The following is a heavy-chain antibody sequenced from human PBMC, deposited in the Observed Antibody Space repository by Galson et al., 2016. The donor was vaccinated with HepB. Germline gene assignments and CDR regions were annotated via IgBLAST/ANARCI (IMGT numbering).Heavy chain of an antibody. D-gene: IGHD6-19*01. J-gene: IGHJ5*02. Sequence: SETLSLTCTISGGSISSYFWSWIRQTPGKGLEWIGCIYKSGSTNYSPSLDSRVTLSVDTSKNQFSLKLTSVTAADTAVYYCASQGSGSSNWFGPWGRGTLVTVSS. CDR3: ASQGSGSSNWFGP. CDR1: GGSISSYF. V-gene: IGHV4-59*12. CDR2: IYKSGST.